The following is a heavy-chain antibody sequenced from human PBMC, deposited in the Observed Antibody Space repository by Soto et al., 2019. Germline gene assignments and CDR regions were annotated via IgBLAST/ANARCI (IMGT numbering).Heavy chain of an antibody. Sequence: PGESLKISCKGSGYSFTSYWISWVRQMPGKGLEWMGRIDPSDSYTNYSPSLQGHVTISADKSISTAYLQWSSLKASDTAMYYCARHGPPNFWSGYYTGYGMDVWGQGTTVTVSS. D-gene: IGHD3-3*01. CDR3: ARHGPPNFWSGYYTGYGMDV. J-gene: IGHJ6*02. CDR2: IDPSDSYT. CDR1: GYSFTSYW. V-gene: IGHV5-10-1*01.